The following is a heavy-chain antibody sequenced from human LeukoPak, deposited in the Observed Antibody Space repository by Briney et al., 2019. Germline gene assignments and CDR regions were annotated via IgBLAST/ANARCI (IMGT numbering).Heavy chain of an antibody. J-gene: IGHJ6*03. CDR3: ARGVVAGSLGDYYYYMDA. D-gene: IGHD6-19*01. V-gene: IGHV4-34*01. Sequence: SETLSLTCAVYGGSFSGHYWTWIRQSPGKALEWVGEINHRGSAHYAPSLRSRVTISVDTAKHQFSLRLNSVTAADTAVYYCARGVVAGSLGDYYYYMDAWGKGTTVTVSS. CDR2: INHRGSA. CDR1: GGSFSGHY.